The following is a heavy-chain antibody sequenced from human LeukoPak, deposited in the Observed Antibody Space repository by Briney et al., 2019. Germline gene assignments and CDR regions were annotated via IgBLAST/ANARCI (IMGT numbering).Heavy chain of an antibody. D-gene: IGHD6-25*01. CDR2: INHSGST. V-gene: IGHV4-34*01. J-gene: IGHJ2*01. Sequence: SETLSLTCAVYGGSFSGYYWSWIRQPPGKGLEWIGEINHSGSTNYNPSLKSRVTISVDTSKNQFSLKLSSVTAADTAVYYCARGNKRPTAVWYFDLWGRGTLVTVSS. CDR1: GGSFSGYY. CDR3: ARGNKRPTAVWYFDL.